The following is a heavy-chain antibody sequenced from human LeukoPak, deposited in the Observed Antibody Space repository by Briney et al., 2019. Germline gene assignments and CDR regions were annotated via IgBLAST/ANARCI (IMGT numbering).Heavy chain of an antibody. V-gene: IGHV3-30*02. Sequence: GGSPRLPCAASGFTFSSYGMHWVRQAPGKGLEWVAFIRYDGSNKYYADSVKGRFTISRDNSKNTLYLQMNSLRAEDTAVYYCAKSRPQYSYGLYYFDYWGQGTLVTVSS. CDR1: GFTFSSYG. J-gene: IGHJ4*02. CDR2: IRYDGSNK. CDR3: AKSRPQYSYGLYYFDY. D-gene: IGHD5-18*01.